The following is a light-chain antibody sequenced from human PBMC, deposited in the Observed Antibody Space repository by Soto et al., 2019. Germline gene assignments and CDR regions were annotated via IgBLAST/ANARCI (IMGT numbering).Light chain of an antibody. V-gene: IGKV3-15*01. CDR1: QSVSSN. CDR3: QQYGSSPLIT. CDR2: GAS. J-gene: IGKJ5*01. Sequence: EIVMTQSTATLSDSPGQRATLSCMSSQSVSSNLAWYQQKPGQAPRLLIYGASTRATGIPARFSGSGSGTDFTLTISRLEPEDFAVYYRQQYGSSPLITFGQGTLLEIK.